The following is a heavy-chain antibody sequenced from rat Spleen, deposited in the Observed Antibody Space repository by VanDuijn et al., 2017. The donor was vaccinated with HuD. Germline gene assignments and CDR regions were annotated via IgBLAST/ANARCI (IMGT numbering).Heavy chain of an antibody. CDR2: IWGDGST. V-gene: IGHV2-1*01. J-gene: IGHJ2*01. Sequence: QVQLKESGPGLVQPSQTLSLTCTVSGFSLTSYDVHWVRQPPGKGLEWMGGIWGDGSTDYNSALKSRLSISRDTSKSQVFLKMNSLQTEDTAIYFCTRSDVYYGLPGYWGQGVMVTVSS. CDR3: TRSDVYYGLPGY. CDR1: GFSLTSYD. D-gene: IGHD1-6*01.